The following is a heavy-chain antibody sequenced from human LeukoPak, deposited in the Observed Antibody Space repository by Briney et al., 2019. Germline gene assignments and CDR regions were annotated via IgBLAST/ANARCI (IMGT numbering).Heavy chain of an antibody. CDR1: GGTFSSYA. CDR2: IIPIFGTA. CDR3: ARGYSYGLYFDY. J-gene: IGHJ4*02. V-gene: IGHV1-69*05. D-gene: IGHD5-18*01. Sequence: SVKVSCXASGGTFSSYAISWVRQAPGQGLEWMERIIPIFGTANYAQKFQGRVTITTDESTSTAYMELSSLRSEDTAVYYCARGYSYGLYFDYWGQGTLVTVSS.